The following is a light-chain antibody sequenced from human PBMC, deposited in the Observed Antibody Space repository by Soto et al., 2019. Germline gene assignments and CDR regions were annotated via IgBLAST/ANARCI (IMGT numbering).Light chain of an antibody. Sequence: EIVLTQSPGTLSLSPGERATLSCRASQSVSSQNVAWYQQKPDQAPRLLIFGASTRATGIPDRFSGRGSGTDFSLTISRLEPEDFAVYCCQQYGSSPWTFGQGTKVEIK. J-gene: IGKJ1*01. CDR1: QSVSSQN. CDR3: QQYGSSPWT. CDR2: GAS. V-gene: IGKV3-20*01.